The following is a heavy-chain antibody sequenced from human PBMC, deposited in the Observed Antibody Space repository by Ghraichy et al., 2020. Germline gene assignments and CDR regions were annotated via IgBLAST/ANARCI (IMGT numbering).Heavy chain of an antibody. Sequence: GGSLRLSCAASGFTFSNAWMSWVRQAPGKGLEWVGRIKSKTDGGTTDYAAPVKGRFTISRDDSKNTLYLQMNSLKTEDTAVYYCTTVPRYYDFWSGYFHYGMDVWGQGTTVTVSS. CDR3: TTVPRYYDFWSGYFHYGMDV. V-gene: IGHV3-15*01. CDR1: GFTFSNAW. CDR2: IKSKTDGGTT. J-gene: IGHJ6*02. D-gene: IGHD3-3*01.